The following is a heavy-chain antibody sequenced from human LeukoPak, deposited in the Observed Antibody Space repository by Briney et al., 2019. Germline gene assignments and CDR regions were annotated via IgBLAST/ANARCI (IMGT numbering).Heavy chain of an antibody. Sequence: GGSLRLSCAASGFTFSSYAMSWVRQAPGKGLEWVSAISGIGGSTYYADSVKGRFTISRDNSKNTLYLQMNSLRAEDTAVYYCAKGSHYYDSSGVPAYYFDYWGQGTLVTVSS. CDR3: AKGSHYYDSSGVPAYYFDY. V-gene: IGHV3-23*01. CDR1: GFTFSSYA. CDR2: ISGIGGST. J-gene: IGHJ4*02. D-gene: IGHD3-22*01.